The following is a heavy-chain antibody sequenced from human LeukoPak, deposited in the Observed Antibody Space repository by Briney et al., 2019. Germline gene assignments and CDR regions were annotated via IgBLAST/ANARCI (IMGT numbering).Heavy chain of an antibody. CDR2: IYDSGST. V-gene: IGHV4-30-4*01. Sequence: SQTLSLTCTVSGASIRSGDYYWSWIRQPPGKGLEWIGYIYDSGSTYYNPSLKSRVTISVDTSKNQFSLKLSSVTAADTAVYYCARDAPPVHYYDSSGYYRNFDYWGQGTLVTVSS. CDR1: GASIRSGDYY. CDR3: ARDAPPVHYYDSSGYYRNFDY. D-gene: IGHD3-22*01. J-gene: IGHJ4*02.